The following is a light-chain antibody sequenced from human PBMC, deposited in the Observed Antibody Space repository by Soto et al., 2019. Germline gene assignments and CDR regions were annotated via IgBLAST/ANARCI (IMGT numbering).Light chain of an antibody. J-gene: IGLJ2*01. CDR1: TGAVTSNHH. V-gene: IGLV7-46*01. CDR2: DTS. CDR3: LLSYNAARV. Sequence: QAVVTQEPSLTVSPGGTVTLTCGSSTGAVTSNHHPYWVQQKAGQAPRTLIYDTSNKHSWTPARFSGSLLGDKAALTLSCAQPEDETQYYCLLSYNAARVFGGGTQLTVL.